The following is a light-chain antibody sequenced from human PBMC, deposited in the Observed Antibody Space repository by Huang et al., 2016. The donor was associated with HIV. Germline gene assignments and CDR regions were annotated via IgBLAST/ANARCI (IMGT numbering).Light chain of an antibody. J-gene: IGKJ3*01. CDR1: QGTSTY. CDR3: QQFHNLPLT. V-gene: IGKV1-33*01. Sequence: DIQLTQSPSSLSASVVDRFTLTCQAPQGTSTYLNWYQQRPGKSPKLLIYDASNLETGVPSKFTGSGSGTDFNLTITSLQPEDIATYYCQQFHNLPLTFGPGTKVDTK. CDR2: DAS.